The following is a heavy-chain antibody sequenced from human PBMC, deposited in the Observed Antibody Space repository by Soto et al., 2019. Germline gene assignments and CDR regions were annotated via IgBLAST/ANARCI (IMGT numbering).Heavy chain of an antibody. CDR3: ATVLVGATRHPDSDS. J-gene: IGHJ4*02. D-gene: IGHD2-15*01. CDR2: IYTDGST. Sequence: PSETLSLTCTVSGGSISSYYWSWIRQPAGKGLAWIGSIYTDGSTNYNSSLKSRVTISRDTAKNHFSLRLTSMTAADTAVYYCATVLVGATRHPDSDSWGQGTLVTVSS. V-gene: IGHV4-4*07. CDR1: GGSISSYY.